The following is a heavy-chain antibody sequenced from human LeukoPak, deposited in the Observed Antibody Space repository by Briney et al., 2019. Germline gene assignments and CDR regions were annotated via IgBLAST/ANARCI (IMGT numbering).Heavy chain of an antibody. D-gene: IGHD6-19*01. V-gene: IGHV3-74*01. CDR2: INGDGSTT. J-gene: IGHJ6*02. Sequence: GGSLRLSCAASGFTFSRYWMHWVRQAPGKGLVWVSRINGDGSTTSYADSVKGGFTISRDNAKNTLYLQMNSLRAEDTAVYYCARDEGIAVAGPYYYYGMDVWGQGTTVTVSS. CDR3: ARDEGIAVAGPYYYYGMDV. CDR1: GFTFSRYW.